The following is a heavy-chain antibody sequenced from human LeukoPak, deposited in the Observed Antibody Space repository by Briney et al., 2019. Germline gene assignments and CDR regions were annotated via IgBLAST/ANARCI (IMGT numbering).Heavy chain of an antibody. V-gene: IGHV4-38-2*02. Sequence: SETLSLTCTVSGYSISSGYYWGWIRQPPGKGLEWIGEINHSGSTNYNPSLKSRVTISVDTSKNQFSLKLSSVTAADTAVYYCARASVVGATTSFGWFDPWGQGTLVTVSS. CDR1: GYSISSGYY. CDR3: ARASVVGATTSFGWFDP. J-gene: IGHJ5*02. CDR2: INHSGST. D-gene: IGHD1-26*01.